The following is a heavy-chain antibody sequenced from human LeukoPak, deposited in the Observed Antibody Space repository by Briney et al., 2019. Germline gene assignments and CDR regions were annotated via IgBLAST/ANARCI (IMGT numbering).Heavy chain of an antibody. Sequence: ASVKVSCKXSGYTFTSYYMHWVPQAPGQGLEWMGIINPSGGSTSYAQKFQGRVTMTRDTSTSTVYMELSSLRSEDTAVYYCARVTAMTFDYWGQGTLVTVSS. V-gene: IGHV1-46*01. D-gene: IGHD5-18*01. CDR2: INPSGGST. CDR1: GYTFTSYY. CDR3: ARVTAMTFDY. J-gene: IGHJ4*02.